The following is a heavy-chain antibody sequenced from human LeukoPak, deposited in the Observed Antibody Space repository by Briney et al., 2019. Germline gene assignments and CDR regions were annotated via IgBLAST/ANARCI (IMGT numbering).Heavy chain of an antibody. D-gene: IGHD6-25*01. Sequence: GGSLRLSCVASGFTFTHARMTWVRQAPGKGLEWVGRIKRKTDGGTTDYGAPVKGRFTISRDDSENTLFLQMNSLTTEDTAVYYCCTDYAAADTFDIWGQGTVVSVSS. CDR3: CTDYAAADTFDI. V-gene: IGHV3-15*01. J-gene: IGHJ3*02. CDR2: IKRKTDGGTT. CDR1: GFTFTHAR.